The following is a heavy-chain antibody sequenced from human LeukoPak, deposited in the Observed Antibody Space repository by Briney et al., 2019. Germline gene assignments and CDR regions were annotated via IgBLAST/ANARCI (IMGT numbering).Heavy chain of an antibody. J-gene: IGHJ4*02. D-gene: IGHD3-10*01. CDR1: GFTFSSYG. V-gene: IGHV3-21*01. CDR3: ARAGGDYYGSGSSLDFDY. CDR2: ISSSSSYI. Sequence: GRSLRLSCAASGFTFSSYGMHWVRQAPGKGLEWVSSISSSSSYIYYADSVKGRFTISRDNAKNSLYLQMNSLRAEDTAVYYCARAGGDYYGSGSSLDFDYWGQGTLVTVSS.